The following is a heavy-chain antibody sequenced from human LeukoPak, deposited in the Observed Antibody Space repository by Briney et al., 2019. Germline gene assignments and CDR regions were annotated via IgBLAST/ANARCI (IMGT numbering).Heavy chain of an antibody. CDR2: THYTGNT. CDR1: GDSINSYY. CDR3: AKWSSTLKAFDF. D-gene: IGHD2-8*01. J-gene: IGHJ4*02. Sequence: SETLSLTCSVSGDSINSYYWNWIRQPPGKELEWIRYTHYTGNTKSNPSLKSRVTTSVDTSKSQFSLKLSSVTAADTAVYYCAKWSSTLKAFDFWGQGILVIVSS. V-gene: IGHV4-59*08.